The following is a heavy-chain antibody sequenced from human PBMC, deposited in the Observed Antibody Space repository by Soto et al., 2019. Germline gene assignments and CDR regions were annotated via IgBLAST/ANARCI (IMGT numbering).Heavy chain of an antibody. V-gene: IGHV5-51*01. CDR3: ARHGPRVYYDNSDYYYYGMDV. CDR1: GYSFTIYW. CDR2: IYPGDSDT. Sequence: GESLKISCKGSGYSFTIYWIGWVRQMPGKGLGWMGIIYPGDSDTRCSPSFQGQVTISADKSISTAYLQWSSLKASDTAMYYCARHGPRVYYDNSDYYYYGMDVWGQGTTVTVSS. D-gene: IGHD3-22*01. J-gene: IGHJ6*02.